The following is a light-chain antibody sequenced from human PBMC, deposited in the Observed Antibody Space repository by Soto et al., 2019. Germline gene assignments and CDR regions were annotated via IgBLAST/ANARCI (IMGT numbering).Light chain of an antibody. CDR1: ASNLGGNP. Sequence: QSVLTQPPSVSWTPGQKVSISCSGSASNLGGNPVNWYQHLPGAAPKLLIYTNHQRPSGVPDRFSGSKSGTSASLAISGLRSEDEADFYCAAWDDILNAVVFGGGTKLTVL. CDR3: AAWDDILNAVV. V-gene: IGLV1-44*01. J-gene: IGLJ2*01. CDR2: TNH.